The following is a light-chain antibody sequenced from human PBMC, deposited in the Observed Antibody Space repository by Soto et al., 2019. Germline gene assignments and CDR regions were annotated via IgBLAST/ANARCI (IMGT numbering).Light chain of an antibody. J-gene: IGKJ1*01. CDR3: QQYNNWPRT. Sequence: EIVMTQSPATPSVSPGERATLSCRASQSVSSNLAWYQQKPGQAPRLLIYGASTRATGIPARFSGSGSGTEFTLTISSLQVEDFAVYYCQQYNNWPRTFGQGTKVEIK. CDR1: QSVSSN. V-gene: IGKV3-15*01. CDR2: GAS.